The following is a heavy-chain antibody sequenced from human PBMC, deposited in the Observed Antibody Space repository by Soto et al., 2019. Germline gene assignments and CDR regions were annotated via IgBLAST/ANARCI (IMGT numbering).Heavy chain of an antibody. CDR3: VRDGSKTLRDWFDP. CDR1: GGSISKFY. CDR2: VYATGTT. V-gene: IGHV4-4*07. D-gene: IGHD4-17*01. J-gene: IGHJ5*02. Sequence: QVQLQESGPGLLKASETLSLSCSVSGGSISKFYWSWIRKTAGKGLEWMGRVYATGTTDYNPSLRSRVTMSVDISKKTFSLRPTSVTAADTGVYYCVRDGSKTLRDWFDPWGQGKLVTVSS.